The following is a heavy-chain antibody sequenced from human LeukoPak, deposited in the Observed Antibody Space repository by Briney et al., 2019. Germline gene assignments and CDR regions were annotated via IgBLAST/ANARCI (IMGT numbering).Heavy chain of an antibody. J-gene: IGHJ4*02. V-gene: IGHV3-53*01. CDR3: ARVRNWNDYFDY. CDR2: IYSGGST. CDR1: GFTVSSNY. D-gene: IGHD1-20*01. Sequence: GGSLRLSCAASGFTVSSNYMSWVRQAPGKGLEWVSVIYSGGSTYYADSVKGRFTISRDNSKNTLYLQMNSLRAEDTAVYYCARVRNWNDYFDYWGQGTLVTASS.